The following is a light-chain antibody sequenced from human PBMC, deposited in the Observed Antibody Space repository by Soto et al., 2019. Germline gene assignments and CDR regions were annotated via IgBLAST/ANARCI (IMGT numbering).Light chain of an antibody. J-gene: IGLJ2*01. V-gene: IGLV1-40*01. CDR1: RSNIGADFA. Sequence: QSVLTQPPSESGAPGQRVTISCAGNRSNIGADFAVHWYQHLPGTAPKLLIFSTNTRPSGVPDRFSGSRSGTSASLAITGLQAEDEADYYCQSYDSSLSLVFGGGTKLTVL. CDR3: QSYDSSLSLV. CDR2: STN.